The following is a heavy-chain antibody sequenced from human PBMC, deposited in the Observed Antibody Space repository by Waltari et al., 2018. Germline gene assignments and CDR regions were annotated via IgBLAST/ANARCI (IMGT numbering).Heavy chain of an antibody. Sequence: EVQLVESGGVVVQPGGSLRLSCAASGFTFDDYTMHWVRQAPGTGLEWVSLISWDGGSTYYADSVKGRFTISRDNSKNSLYLQMNSLRTEDTALYYCAKEGSYLRFWLKGGWYFDLWGRGTLVTVSS. D-gene: IGHD3-3*01. CDR2: ISWDGGST. CDR1: GFTFDDYT. J-gene: IGHJ2*01. CDR3: AKEGSYLRFWLKGGWYFDL. V-gene: IGHV3-43*01.